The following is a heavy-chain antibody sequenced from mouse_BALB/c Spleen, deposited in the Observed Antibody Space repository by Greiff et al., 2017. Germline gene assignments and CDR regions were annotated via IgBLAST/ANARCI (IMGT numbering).Heavy chain of an antibody. V-gene: IGHV5-6*01. J-gene: IGHJ1*01. D-gene: IGHD1-2*01. CDR1: GFTFSSYG. Sequence: EVVLVESGGDLVKPGGSLKLSCAASGFTFSSYGMSWVRQTPDKRLEWVATISSGGSYTYYPDSVKGRFTISRDNAKNTLYLQMSSLKSEDTAMYYCARHYYGYDWYFDVWGAGTTVTVSS. CDR3: ARHYYGYDWYFDV. CDR2: ISSGGSYT.